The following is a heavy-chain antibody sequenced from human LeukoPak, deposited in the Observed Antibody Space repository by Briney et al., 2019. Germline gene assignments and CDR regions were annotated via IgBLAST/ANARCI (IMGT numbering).Heavy chain of an antibody. CDR2: ISGSGGST. CDR1: GFTFSSYA. J-gene: IGHJ6*03. Sequence: GGSLRLSCAASGFTFSSYAMSWVRQAPGKGLEWVSAISGSGGSTYYADSVKGRFTISRDNSKNTLYLQMNSLRAEDTAVYYCAREKRVATSYYYYYYMDVWGKGTTVTVSS. CDR3: AREKRVATSYYYYYYMDV. D-gene: IGHD5-12*01. V-gene: IGHV3-23*01.